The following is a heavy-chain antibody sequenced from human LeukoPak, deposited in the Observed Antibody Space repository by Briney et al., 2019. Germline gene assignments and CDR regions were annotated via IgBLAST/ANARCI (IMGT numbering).Heavy chain of an antibody. J-gene: IGHJ6*03. CDR1: GFTFSSYG. CDR2: IRYDGSNK. V-gene: IGHV3-30*02. CDR3: ARSYYYYYYMDV. Sequence: GGSLRLSCAASGFTFSSYGMHWVRQAPGKGLEWVAFIRYDGSNKYYADSVKGRFTISRDNSKNTLYLQMNSLRAEDMAVYYCARSYYYYYYMDVWGKGTTVTVSS. D-gene: IGHD1-26*01.